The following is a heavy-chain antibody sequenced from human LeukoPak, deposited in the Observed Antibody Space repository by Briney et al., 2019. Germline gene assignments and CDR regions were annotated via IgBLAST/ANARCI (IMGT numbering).Heavy chain of an antibody. CDR3: ATIVVVRAAISYDCFDP. D-gene: IGHD2-2*01. J-gene: IGHJ5*02. V-gene: IGHV1-24*01. CDR2: FDPEDGET. CDR1: GYTLTQLS. Sequence: ASVTVSCKVSGYTLTQLSMHWVRQPPGKGLEWMGGFDPEDGETIYAQKFQGRVTMTEDTSTDTAYMALRSLRSEDTAVYYCATIVVVRAAISYDCFDPWGQGALVTVSS.